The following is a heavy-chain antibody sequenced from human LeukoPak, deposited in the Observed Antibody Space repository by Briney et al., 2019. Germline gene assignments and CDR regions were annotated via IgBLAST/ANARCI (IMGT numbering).Heavy chain of an antibody. CDR1: GYTFTGYY. J-gene: IGHJ4*02. Sequence: GASVKVSCKASGYTFTGYYMHWVRQAPGQGLEWMGWINPNSGGTNYAQKFQGRVTMTRDTSISTAYMELSRLRSDDTAVYYCARDFSSLQDLDTVAGTVGGNYWGQGTLVTVSS. CDR2: INPNSGGT. V-gene: IGHV1-2*02. D-gene: IGHD6-19*01. CDR3: ARDFSSLQDLDTVAGTVGGNY.